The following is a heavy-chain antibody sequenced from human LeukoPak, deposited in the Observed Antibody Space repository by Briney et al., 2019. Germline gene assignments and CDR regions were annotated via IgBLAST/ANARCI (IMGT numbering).Heavy chain of an antibody. CDR3: ARTTSLTASGYDC. J-gene: IGHJ4*02. CDR1: GYSFTTYH. V-gene: IGHV1-8*03. Sequence: GASVKVSCKTSGYSFTTYHINWVRQASGQGLEWLGWMNPYTGDRGYAQRFQGRLSITSDTSISTAYMELGGLKSDDTAVYFCARTTSLTASGYDCWGQGTLATVSS. D-gene: IGHD2-21*02. CDR2: MNPYTGDR.